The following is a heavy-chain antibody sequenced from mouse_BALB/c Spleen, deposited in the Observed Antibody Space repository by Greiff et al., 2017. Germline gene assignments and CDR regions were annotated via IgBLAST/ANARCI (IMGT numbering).Heavy chain of an antibody. D-gene: IGHD2-1*01. CDR1: GYTFTSYW. V-gene: IGHV1S81*02. CDR2: INPSNGRT. Sequence: QVQLQQPGAELVKPGASVKLSCKASGYTFTSYWMHWVKQRPGQGLEWIGEINPSNGRTNYNEKFKSKATLTVDKSSSTAYMQLSSLTSEDSAVYYCARGRGNGAMDYWGQGTSVTVSS. CDR3: ARGRGNGAMDY. J-gene: IGHJ4*01.